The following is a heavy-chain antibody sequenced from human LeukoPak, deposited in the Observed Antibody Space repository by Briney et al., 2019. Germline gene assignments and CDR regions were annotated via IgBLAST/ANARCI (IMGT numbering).Heavy chain of an antibody. CDR3: AKYASPYQLLSPWFDP. Sequence: GGPLRLSCAASGFTLRSYAMTWVPQSPGKALEWVSAISGSGGSTYYAASVDGRFTISRDNSKNTLHLQMNSLRADDTAVYYCAKYASPYQLLSPWFDPWGQGTLVTVSS. CDR2: ISGSGGST. CDR1: GFTLRSYA. V-gene: IGHV3-23*01. J-gene: IGHJ5*02. D-gene: IGHD2-2*01.